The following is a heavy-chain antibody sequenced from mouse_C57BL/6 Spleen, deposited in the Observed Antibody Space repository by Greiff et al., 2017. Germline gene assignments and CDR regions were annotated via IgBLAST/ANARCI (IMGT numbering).Heavy chain of an antibody. CDR2: IDPSDSYT. D-gene: IGHD1-1*01. Sequence: VQLQQPGAELVKPGASVKLSCKASGYTFTSYWMQWVKQRPGQGLEWIGEIDPSDSYTNYNQKFKGKATLTVDTSSSTAYMQRSSLTSEDSAVYYCARERAYYGSRKGYFDVWGTGTTVTVSS. CDR1: GYTFTSYW. J-gene: IGHJ1*03. V-gene: IGHV1-50*01. CDR3: ARERAYYGSRKGYFDV.